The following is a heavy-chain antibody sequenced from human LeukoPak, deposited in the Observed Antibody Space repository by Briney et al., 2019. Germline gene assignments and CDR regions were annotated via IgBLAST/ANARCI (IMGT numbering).Heavy chain of an antibody. CDR1: GYTFTGYY. D-gene: IGHD1-26*01. Sequence: ASVKVSCKASGYTFTGYYMHWVRQAPGQGLEWMGRINPNSGGTNYAQKFQGRVTMTRDTSISTAYMELSGLRSDDTAVYYCARVRSYSGSYSAYYYGMDVWGQGTTVTVSS. J-gene: IGHJ6*02. CDR2: INPNSGGT. CDR3: ARVRSYSGSYSAYYYGMDV. V-gene: IGHV1-2*06.